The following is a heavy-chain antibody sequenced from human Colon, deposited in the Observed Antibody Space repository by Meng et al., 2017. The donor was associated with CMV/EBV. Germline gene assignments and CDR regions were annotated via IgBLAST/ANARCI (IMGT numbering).Heavy chain of an antibody. V-gene: IGHV3-48*02. Sequence: GESLKISCAASRFSFSNNHMNWVRQAPGRGLEWISYISSSSSAIEYADSVKGRFTSSRDNAKSSMYLQMNSLRDEDTAVYYCARDFWDTDYTGYWGQGTLVTVSS. CDR1: RFSFSNNH. CDR3: ARDFWDTDYTGY. J-gene: IGHJ4*02. D-gene: IGHD3-16*01. CDR2: ISSSSSAI.